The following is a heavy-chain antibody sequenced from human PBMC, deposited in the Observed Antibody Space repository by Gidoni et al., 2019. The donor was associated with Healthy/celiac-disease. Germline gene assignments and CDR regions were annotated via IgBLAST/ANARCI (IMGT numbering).Heavy chain of an antibody. CDR3: TREAYGSGSYFSYYYYGMDV. D-gene: IGHD3-10*01. CDR1: GCTVGDDA. V-gene: IGHV3-49*03. J-gene: IGHJ6*02. CDR2: IRSKAYGWTT. Sequence: EVQRVESGGGVVQPGRSRRLCGTASGCTVGDDAMSWCGQAPGKGLEWVGFIRSKAYGWTTEYAASVTGRFTISRDDSNSIAYLHMNSLKTEDTAVYYCTREAYGSGSYFSYYYYGMDVWVQGTTVTVSS.